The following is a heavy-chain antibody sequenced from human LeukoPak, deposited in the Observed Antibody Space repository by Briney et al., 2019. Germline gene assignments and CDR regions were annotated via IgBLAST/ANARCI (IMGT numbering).Heavy chain of an antibody. Sequence: GGSGRLSCAASGFTFSSYSMNWVRQAPGKGLEWVSSISSSSSYIYYADSVKGRFTISRDNSKNTLYLQMNSLRAEDTAVYYCAALRYYDSSAHGGDYWGQGTLVTVSS. CDR3: AALRYYDSSAHGGDY. J-gene: IGHJ4*02. CDR1: GFTFSSYS. CDR2: ISSSSSYI. V-gene: IGHV3-21*04. D-gene: IGHD3-22*01.